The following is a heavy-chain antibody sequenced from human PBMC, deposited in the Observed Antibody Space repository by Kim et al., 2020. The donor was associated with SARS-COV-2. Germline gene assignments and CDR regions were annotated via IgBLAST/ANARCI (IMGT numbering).Heavy chain of an antibody. J-gene: IGHJ4*02. CDR1: GYTFSDYY. V-gene: IGHV1-2*05. D-gene: IGHD1-20*01. CDR2: INPKTGVT. Sequence: ASVKVSCKASGYTFSDYYMHWVRQAPGQGLEWMGRINPKTGVTDYAQKFQGRVTLTRDTSINTAYMELSTLRSDDTGMYYCTRDLTGTTSNYWGQGTLVT. CDR3: TRDLTGTTSNY.